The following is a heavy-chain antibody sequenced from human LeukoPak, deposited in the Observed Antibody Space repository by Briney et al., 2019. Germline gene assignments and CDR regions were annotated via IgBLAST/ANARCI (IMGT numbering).Heavy chain of an antibody. Sequence: GASVKVSCKASGYTFTGYYMHWVRQAPGQGLEWMGGIIPIFGTANYAQKFQGRVTITADESTSTAYMELSSLRSEDTAVYYCARVQDYGSGSPEPWFDPWGQGTLVTVSS. CDR2: IIPIFGTA. J-gene: IGHJ5*02. V-gene: IGHV1-69*13. CDR1: GYTFTGYY. CDR3: ARVQDYGSGSPEPWFDP. D-gene: IGHD3-10*01.